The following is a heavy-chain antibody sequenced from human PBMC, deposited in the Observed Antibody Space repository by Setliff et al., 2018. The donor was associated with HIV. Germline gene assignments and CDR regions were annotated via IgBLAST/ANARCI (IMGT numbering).Heavy chain of an antibody. CDR3: ARDRGRGSGSPTRKFYYYGMDV. Sequence: ETLSLTCTVSGGSISSYFWSWIRQPPGKGLEWIGTIYYSGSTNYNPSLESRVTISVDTSKNKFSVTLRSVTTADTAVYYCARDRGRGSGSPTRKFYYYGMDVWGQGTTVTVS. D-gene: IGHD3-10*01. J-gene: IGHJ6*02. CDR1: GGSISSYF. V-gene: IGHV4-59*01. CDR2: IYYSGST.